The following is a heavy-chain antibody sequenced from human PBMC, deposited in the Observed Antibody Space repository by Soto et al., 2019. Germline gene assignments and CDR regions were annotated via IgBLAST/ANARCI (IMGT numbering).Heavy chain of an antibody. Sequence: PGGSLRLSCAASGFTFSSYEMNWVRQAAGKGLEWVSYISSSGSTIYYADSVKGRFTISRDNAKNSLYLQMNSLRAEDTAVYYCARAAKYYDFWRSYGMDVWGQGTTVTVSS. CDR3: ARAAKYYDFWRSYGMDV. CDR1: GFTFSSYE. D-gene: IGHD3-3*01. J-gene: IGHJ6*02. V-gene: IGHV3-48*03. CDR2: ISSSGSTI.